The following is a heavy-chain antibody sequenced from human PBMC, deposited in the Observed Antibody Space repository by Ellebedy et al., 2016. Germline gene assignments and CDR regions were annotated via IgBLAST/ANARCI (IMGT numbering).Heavy chain of an antibody. CDR3: ARGVAGGIYRGFFDY. CDR1: GYSISSGYY. J-gene: IGHJ4*02. Sequence: SETLSLTXTVSGYSISSGYYWGWLLQPPGKGLEWIGTIYHSGTTYYNASLKSRVTISVDTSKNQFSLNLSSVSAADTAVYYCARGVAGGIYRGFFDYWGQGTLVTVSS. V-gene: IGHV4-38-2*02. D-gene: IGHD2-8*02. CDR2: IYHSGTT.